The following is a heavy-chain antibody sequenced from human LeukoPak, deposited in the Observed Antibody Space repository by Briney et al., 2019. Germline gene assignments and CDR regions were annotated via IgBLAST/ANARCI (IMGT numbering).Heavy chain of an antibody. CDR1: GGSFSGYY. CDR2: INHSGST. V-gene: IGHV4-34*01. J-gene: IGHJ4*02. D-gene: IGHD3-3*01. Sequence: SETLSLTCAVYGGSFSGYYWSWIRQPPGKGLEWIGEINHSGSTNYNPSLKSRVTISVDTSKNQFSLKLSSVTAADTAVYYCARATIYDFWSGYYPCYFDYWGQGTLVTVSS. CDR3: ARATIYDFWSGYYPCYFDY.